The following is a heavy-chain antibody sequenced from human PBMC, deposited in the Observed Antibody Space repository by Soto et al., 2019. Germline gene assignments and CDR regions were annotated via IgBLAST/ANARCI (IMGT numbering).Heavy chain of an antibody. CDR3: ARGVSSSQKTLYYLFDY. V-gene: IGHV4-30-2*01. CDR2: VYHSGST. J-gene: IGHJ4*02. Sequence: SETLSLTXAVSGGSIRSGGYSWSWIRQPPGKGLEWIGYVYHSGSTYYSSSLKSRVTISVDMSKNQISLKLTSVTAADTAVYYCARGVSSSQKTLYYLFDYWGQGTLVTVSS. D-gene: IGHD6-6*01. CDR1: GGSIRSGGYS.